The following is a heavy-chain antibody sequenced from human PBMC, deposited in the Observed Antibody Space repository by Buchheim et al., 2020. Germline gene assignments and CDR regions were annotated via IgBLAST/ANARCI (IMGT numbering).Heavy chain of an antibody. D-gene: IGHD1-26*01. CDR1: GFTFSSYG. J-gene: IGHJ4*02. Sequence: QVQLVESGGGVVQPVRSLRLSCAASGFTFSSYGMHWVRQAPGKGLEWVAVISYDGSNKYYADSVKGRFTISRDNSKNTLYLQMNSLRAEDTAVYYCAKMGPVFVYSGYFDYWGQGTL. CDR2: ISYDGSNK. CDR3: AKMGPVFVYSGYFDY. V-gene: IGHV3-30*18.